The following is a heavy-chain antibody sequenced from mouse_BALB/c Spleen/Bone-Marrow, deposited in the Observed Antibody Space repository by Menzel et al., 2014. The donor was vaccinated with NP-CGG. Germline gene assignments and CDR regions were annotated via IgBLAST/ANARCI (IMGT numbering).Heavy chain of an antibody. CDR2: IDPANGNT. Sequence: EVQLVESGAELVKPGASVKLSCTASGFNIKDTYMHWVKQRPEQGLEWIGRIDPANGNTKYDPKFQGKATITADTSSNTAYLQLSSLTSEDTAVYYCASYYYGSSLFAYWGQGLWSLSLQ. CDR3: ASYYYGSSLFAY. CDR1: GFNIKDTY. D-gene: IGHD1-1*01. V-gene: IGHV14-3*02. J-gene: IGHJ3*01.